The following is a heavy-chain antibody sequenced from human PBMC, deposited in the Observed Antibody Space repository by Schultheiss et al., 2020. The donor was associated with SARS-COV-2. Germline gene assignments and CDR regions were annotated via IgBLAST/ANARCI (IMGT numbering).Heavy chain of an antibody. CDR2: IYYSGST. Sequence: SETLSLTCTVSGGSISSGSYYWSWIRQPPGKGLEWIGSIYYSGSTNYNPSLKSRVTMSVDTSKNQFSLKLSSVTAADTAVYYCARTALYDSSGYYYYYYGMDVWGQGTTVTVSS. CDR1: GGSISSGSYY. V-gene: IGHV4-39*07. D-gene: IGHD3-22*01. J-gene: IGHJ6*02. CDR3: ARTALYDSSGYYYYYYGMDV.